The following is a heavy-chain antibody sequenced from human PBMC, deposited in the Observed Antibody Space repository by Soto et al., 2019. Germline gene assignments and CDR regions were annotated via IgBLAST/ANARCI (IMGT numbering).Heavy chain of an antibody. V-gene: IGHV4-39*01. CDR1: GGSISSSSYY. CDR2: IYYSGST. CDR3: ARWYDYIWGSYRYRYFDY. Sequence: QLQLQESGPGLVKPSETLSLTCTVSGGSISSSSYYWGWIRQPPGKGLEWIGSIYYSGSTYYNPSLKSRVTISVDTSKNQFSLKLSSVTAADTAVYYCARWYDYIWGSYRYRYFDYWGQGTLVTVSS. J-gene: IGHJ4*02. D-gene: IGHD3-16*02.